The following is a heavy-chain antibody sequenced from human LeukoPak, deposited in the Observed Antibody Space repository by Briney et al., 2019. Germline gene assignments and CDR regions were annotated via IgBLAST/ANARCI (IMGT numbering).Heavy chain of an antibody. CDR3: ARTGYSSDYYGMDV. J-gene: IGHJ6*02. CDR2: VYYRGNT. V-gene: IGHV4-59*01. CDR1: GVSISGSY. Sequence: PSETLSLTCTVSGVSISGSYWSWIRQPPGKGLEWIGYVYYRGNTNYNPSLKSRVTISVDMSKNQFSLKLRSVTAADTAVYYCARTGYSSDYYGMDVWGQGTTITVSS. D-gene: IGHD6-25*01.